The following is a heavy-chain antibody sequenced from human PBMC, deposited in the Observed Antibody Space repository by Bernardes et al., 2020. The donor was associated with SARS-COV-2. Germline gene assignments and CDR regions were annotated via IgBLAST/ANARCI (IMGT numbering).Heavy chain of an antibody. CDR1: GCSFSSYV. D-gene: IGHD3-16*01. CDR2: ISHDGAIA. Sequence: GGSLRLSCAASGCSFSSYVMHWVRRGQDKGLVWVSRISHDGAIATYGDSVKGRFTVSRDNAKDTLYLQMNSLRPEDTAVYYCTRDVNFIMFDYWGQGALVTVSS. V-gene: IGHV3-74*03. CDR3: TRDVNFIMFDY. J-gene: IGHJ4*02.